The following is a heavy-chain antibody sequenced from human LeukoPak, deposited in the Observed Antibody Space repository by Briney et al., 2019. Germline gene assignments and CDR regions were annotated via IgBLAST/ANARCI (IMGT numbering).Heavy chain of an antibody. J-gene: IGHJ6*03. CDR2: IYYSGST. Sequence: PSETLSLTCTVSGGSISSYYWSWIRQPPGKGLEWIGFIYYSGSTNYNPSLKSRVTISVDTSKNQFSLKLSSVIAADTAVYYCARSSEGRYYYDSRGYSYYYYYMDVWGKGTTVTISS. CDR1: GGSISSYY. D-gene: IGHD3-22*01. CDR3: ARSSEGRYYYDSRGYSYYYYYMDV. V-gene: IGHV4-59*01.